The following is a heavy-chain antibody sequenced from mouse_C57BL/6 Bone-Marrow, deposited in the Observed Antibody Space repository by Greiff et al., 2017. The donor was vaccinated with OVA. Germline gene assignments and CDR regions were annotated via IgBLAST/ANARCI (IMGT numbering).Heavy chain of an antibody. CDR3: ARGEGLLRYPFAY. CDR2: IYPRSGNT. V-gene: IGHV1-81*01. D-gene: IGHD1-1*01. J-gene: IGHJ3*01. CDR1: GYTFTSYG. Sequence: QVQLQQSGAELARPGASVKLSCKASGYTFTSYGISWVKQRTGQGLEWIGEIYPRSGNTYYNEKFKGKATLTADKSSSTAYMELRSLTSEDSAVYFCARGEGLLRYPFAYWGQGTLVTVSA.